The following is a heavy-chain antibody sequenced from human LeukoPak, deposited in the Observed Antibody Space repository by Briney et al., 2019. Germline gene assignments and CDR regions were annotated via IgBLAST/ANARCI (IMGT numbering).Heavy chain of an antibody. D-gene: IGHD1/OR15-1a*01. CDR2: TYYRAKLSN. J-gene: IGHJ4*02. CDR1: GDSVSRKSAV. Sequence: SQTLSLTCAISGDSVSRKSAVWHWIRQSPSRGLEWLGRTYYRAKLSNDYSVSVKSRITINPDTSKNQSSLQLNSVTPEDAAVYSCARGTAAAFEYWGQGTLVTVSS. V-gene: IGHV6-1*01. CDR3: ARGTAAAFEY.